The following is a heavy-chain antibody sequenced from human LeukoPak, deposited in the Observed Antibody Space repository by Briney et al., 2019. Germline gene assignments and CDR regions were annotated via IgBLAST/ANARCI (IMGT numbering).Heavy chain of an antibody. CDR2: IYTTGST. D-gene: IGHD6-6*01. CDR1: GGSISSYY. V-gene: IGHV4-4*07. J-gene: IGHJ4*02. Sequence: SETLSLTCNDSGGSISSYYCSRIQQPAGNGLDWLGRIYTTGSTNYNPSLKSRVTISVDTSKNQFSLKLSSVTAADTAVYYCARGSWQLAEEVYWGQGTLVTVSS. CDR3: ARGSWQLAEEVY.